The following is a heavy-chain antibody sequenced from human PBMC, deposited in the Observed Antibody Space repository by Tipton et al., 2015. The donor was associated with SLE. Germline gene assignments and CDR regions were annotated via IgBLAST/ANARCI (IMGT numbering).Heavy chain of an antibody. CDR1: GGSFSGYC. J-gene: IGHJ3*02. Sequence: TLSLTCAVYGGSFSGYCWTWIRQPPGKGLEWIGEINHSGSTNYNPSLKSRVTISLDTSKNQFSLKLSSVTAAETAVYYCARRTTRSSGYFGAFDIWGQGTMVTVSS. CDR3: ARRTTRSSGYFGAFDI. CDR2: INHSGST. D-gene: IGHD3-22*01. V-gene: IGHV4-34*01.